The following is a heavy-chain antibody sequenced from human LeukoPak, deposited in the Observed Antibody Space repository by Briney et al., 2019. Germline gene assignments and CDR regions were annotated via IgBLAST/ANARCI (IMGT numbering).Heavy chain of an antibody. CDR1: NGSFSGYF. D-gene: IGHD3-10*01. V-gene: IGHV4-34*01. Sequence: SETLSLTCAVYNGSFSGYFWTWIRQPPGKGLEWIGEINNSGTTYYNPSLNGRVTISRDTSTMHSSLKINSVTAADTAMYYCARGGTTYYSGSGTHPWGQGTLVTVSS. CDR3: ARGGTTYYSGSGTHP. J-gene: IGHJ5*02. CDR2: INNSGTT.